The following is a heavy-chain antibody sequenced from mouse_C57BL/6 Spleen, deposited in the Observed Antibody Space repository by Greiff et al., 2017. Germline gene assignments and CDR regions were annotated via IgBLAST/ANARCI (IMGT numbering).Heavy chain of an antibody. D-gene: IGHD1-1*01. CDR2: IDPETGGT. Sequence: QVQLQQSGAELVRPGASVTLSCKASGYTFTDYEMHWVKQTPVHGLEWIGAIDPETGGTAYNQKFKGKAILTADKSSSTAYMELRSLTSEDSAVYYCSYCTGSSLDYWGQGTTLTVSS. J-gene: IGHJ2*01. CDR1: GYTFTDYE. CDR3: SYCTGSSLDY. V-gene: IGHV1-15*01.